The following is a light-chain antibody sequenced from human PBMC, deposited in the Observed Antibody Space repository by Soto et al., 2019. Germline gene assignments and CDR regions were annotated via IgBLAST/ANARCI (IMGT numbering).Light chain of an antibody. CDR2: RAS. CDR1: SSNIGSNY. CDR3: AAWDDTLNGLV. V-gene: IGLV1-47*01. Sequence: QSVLTQPPSASGTPGQRVTISGSGSSSNIGSNYVYWYQQVPGTAPRLLMYRASQRPSGVPDRFSGSKSGTSASLAISGLRSEDEADYYCAAWDDTLNGLVFGGGTKVTVL. J-gene: IGLJ2*01.